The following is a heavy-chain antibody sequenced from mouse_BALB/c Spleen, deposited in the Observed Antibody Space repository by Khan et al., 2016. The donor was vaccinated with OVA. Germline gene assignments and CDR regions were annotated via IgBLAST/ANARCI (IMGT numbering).Heavy chain of an antibody. J-gene: IGHJ4*01. CDR3: ARCGAACYRNVGCAMEH. D-gene: IGHD3-1*01. Sequence: QIQLVQSGPELKKPGETVRISCKASGYTFTTAGMQWVQKMPGKGLKWIGWINTHSGVPKYAEDFKGRFAFSLETSASTAYLQITNLKNEDTATXCCARCGAACYRNVGCAMEHWGQGTSVTVSS. V-gene: IGHV9-4*02. CDR1: GYTFTTAG. CDR2: INTHSGVP.